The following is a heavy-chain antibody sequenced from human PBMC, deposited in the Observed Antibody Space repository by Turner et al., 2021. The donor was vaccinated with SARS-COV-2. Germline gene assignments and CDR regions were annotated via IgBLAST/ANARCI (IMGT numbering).Heavy chain of an antibody. D-gene: IGHD5-12*01. V-gene: IGHV3-23*04. CDR3: AKGGSVDV. J-gene: IGHJ6*02. CDR2: VSPDGGIT. CDR1: GFAFSSLS. Sequence: EVQAVESGGGLVQPGGAVSPFCAASGFAFSSLSMTWVRQAPGKGLEWASLVSPDGGITYYADSVKGGFTISRNNSKNTVYLQMNSLRAEDTAIYYCAKGGSVDVWGQGTTVTVSS.